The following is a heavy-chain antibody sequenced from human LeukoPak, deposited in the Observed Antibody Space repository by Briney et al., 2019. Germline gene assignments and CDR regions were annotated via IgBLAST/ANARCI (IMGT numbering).Heavy chain of an antibody. CDR1: GFTFSHYA. CDR3: AKEGDYCSSSGCHKRGIDY. CDR2: IWYDGSHD. D-gene: IGHD2-2*01. J-gene: IGHJ4*02. Sequence: GGSLRLSCAASGFTFSHYAMHWVRQAPGKGLEWVAVIWYDGSHDNYTDSVKGRFTFSRDNFKNALHLQMNSLRVEHTAVYYCAKEGDYCSSSGCHKRGIDYWGQGTLVTVSS. V-gene: IGHV3-33*06.